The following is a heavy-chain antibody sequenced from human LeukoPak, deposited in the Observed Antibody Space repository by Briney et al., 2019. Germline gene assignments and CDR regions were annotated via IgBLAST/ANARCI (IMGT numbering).Heavy chain of an antibody. CDR1: GGSFSGYY. J-gene: IGHJ4*02. CDR3: ASLPHYYDSSGYSDY. V-gene: IGHV4-34*01. CDR2: INNSGST. D-gene: IGHD3-22*01. Sequence: SETLSLTCAVYGGSFSGYYWSWIRQPPGRGMEWIGEINNSGSTNYNPSLKSRVTISVDTSKKQFSLKLSSVTAADTAVYYCASLPHYYDSSGYSDYWGQGTLVTVSS.